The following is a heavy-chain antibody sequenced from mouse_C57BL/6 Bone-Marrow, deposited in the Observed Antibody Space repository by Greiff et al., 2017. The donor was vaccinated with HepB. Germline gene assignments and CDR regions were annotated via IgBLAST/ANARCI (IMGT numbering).Heavy chain of an antibody. D-gene: IGHD1-1*01. CDR1: GYTFTSYW. CDR3: ARSTTVVAPYAMDY. Sequence: VQLQQPGAELVMPGASVKLSCKASGYTFTSYWMHWVKQRPGQGLEWIGEIDPSDSYTNYNQKFKGKSTLTVDKSSSTAYMQLSSLTSEDSAVYYCARSTTVVAPYAMDYWGQGTSVTVAS. CDR2: IDPSDSYT. V-gene: IGHV1-69*01. J-gene: IGHJ4*01.